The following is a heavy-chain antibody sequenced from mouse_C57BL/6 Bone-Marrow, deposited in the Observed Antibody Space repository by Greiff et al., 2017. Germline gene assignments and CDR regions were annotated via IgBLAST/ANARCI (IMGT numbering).Heavy chain of an antibody. V-gene: IGHV1-69*01. CDR3: AGGWFAY. Sequence: VQLQQPGAELVMPGASVKLSCKASGYTFTSYWMHWVKQRPGQGLERIGEIDPSDSYTNYNQKFKGKSTLTVDKSSSTAYMQLSSLTSEDSAVYYCAGGWFAYWGQGTLVTVSA. CDR2: IDPSDSYT. J-gene: IGHJ3*01. CDR1: GYTFTSYW.